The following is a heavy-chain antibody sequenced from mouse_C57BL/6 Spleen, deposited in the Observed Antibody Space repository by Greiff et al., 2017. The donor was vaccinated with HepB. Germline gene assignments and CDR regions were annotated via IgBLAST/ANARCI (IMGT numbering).Heavy chain of an antibody. Sequence: EVQLVESGPELVKPGASVKISCKASGYSFTGYYMNWVKQSPEKSLEWIGEINPSTGGTTYNQKFKAKATLTVDKSSSTAYMQLKSLTSEDSAVYYCARWGLEGFAYWGQGTLVTVSA. V-gene: IGHV1-42*01. D-gene: IGHD2-4*01. CDR1: GYSFTGYY. CDR2: INPSTGGT. CDR3: ARWGLEGFAY. J-gene: IGHJ3*01.